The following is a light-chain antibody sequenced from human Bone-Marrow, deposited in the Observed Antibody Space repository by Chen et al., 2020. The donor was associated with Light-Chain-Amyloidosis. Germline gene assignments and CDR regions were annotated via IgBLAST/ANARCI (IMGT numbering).Light chain of an antibody. CDR2: GSS. CDR1: PTISSNY. J-gene: IGKJ4*01. Sequence: EIVLTQSPGTLSLSPGEGANLSCRASPTISSNYLTWYQQKFGQAPRLLIYGSSSRATGIPDRFTGSGSGTDFTLNINRLEPEDFAMYYCQQYGTSPLTFGGGTKVEIK. V-gene: IGKV3-20*01. CDR3: QQYGTSPLT.